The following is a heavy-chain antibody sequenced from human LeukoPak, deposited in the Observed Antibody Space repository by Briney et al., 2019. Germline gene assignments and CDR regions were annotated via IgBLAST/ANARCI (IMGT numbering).Heavy chain of an antibody. CDR2: IDPSDSYT. D-gene: IGHD3-9*01. V-gene: IGHV5-10-1*01. J-gene: IGHJ5*01. Sequence: GESLKISCKGSGYSFTSYWISWVRQMPGKGLEWMGRIDPSDSYTNYSPSFQGHVTISADKSISTAYLQWSSLKASDTAMYYCARRGGVTPWYYNKGRTTNGSDPWGKEPWSPSPQ. CDR1: GYSFTSYW. CDR3: ARRGGVTPWYYNKGRTTNGSDP.